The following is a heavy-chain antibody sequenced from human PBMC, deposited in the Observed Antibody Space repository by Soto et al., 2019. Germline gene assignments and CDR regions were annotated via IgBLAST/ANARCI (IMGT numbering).Heavy chain of an antibody. Sequence: GGSLRLSCAASGFTFSSYGMRWVRQAPGKGLEWVAVIWYDGSNKYYADSVKGRFTISRENSKNTLYLQLNSLRAEDTAVYYCARDKGSSGYDCRYWGQGTLVIVSS. D-gene: IGHD3-22*01. V-gene: IGHV3-33*01. CDR2: IWYDGSNK. CDR3: ARDKGSSGYDCRY. J-gene: IGHJ4*02. CDR1: GFTFSSYG.